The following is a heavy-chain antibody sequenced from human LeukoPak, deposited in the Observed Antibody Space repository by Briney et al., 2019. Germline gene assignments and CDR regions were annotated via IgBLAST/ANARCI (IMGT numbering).Heavy chain of an antibody. J-gene: IGHJ3*02. D-gene: IGHD3-22*01. Sequence: SETLSLTCTVSGGSISSSSYYWGWIRQPPGKGLEWVGSIYYSGSTNYNPSLKSRVTISVDTSKNQFSLKLSSVTAADTAVYFCARGPYSYDSSGAFDIWGQGTMVTVSS. V-gene: IGHV4-39*07. CDR2: IYYSGST. CDR3: ARGPYSYDSSGAFDI. CDR1: GGSISSSSYY.